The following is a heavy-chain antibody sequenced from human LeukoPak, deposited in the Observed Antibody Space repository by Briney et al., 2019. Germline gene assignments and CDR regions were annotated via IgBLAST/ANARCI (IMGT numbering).Heavy chain of an antibody. CDR3: AKNLYCGGGSCYPSALGMDV. CDR2: ISGSGNRT. CDR1: GFTFSSYA. D-gene: IGHD2-15*01. Sequence: GGSLRLSCAASGFTFSSYAMSWVRQAPGKGLEWVSSISGSGNRTYNADSVKGRFTISRDNSKNTLFLQMNSLRAEDTAVYYCAKNLYCGGGSCYPSALGMDVWGQGTTVTVSS. V-gene: IGHV3-23*01. J-gene: IGHJ6*02.